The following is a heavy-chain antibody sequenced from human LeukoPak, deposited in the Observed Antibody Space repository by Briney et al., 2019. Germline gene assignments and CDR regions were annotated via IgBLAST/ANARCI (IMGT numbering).Heavy chain of an antibody. V-gene: IGHV4-4*07. D-gene: IGHD3-10*01. CDR2: IYTDGST. CDR3: ASSTMVRGVIISSFDY. J-gene: IGHJ4*02. CDR1: GDPISSYY. Sequence: SETLSLTCTVSGDPISSYYWSWIRQPAGQGLEWIGRIYTDGSTSYNPSLKSRVTISVDKSKNQFSLKLSSVTAADTAVYYCASSTMVRGVIISSFDYWGQGTLVTVSS.